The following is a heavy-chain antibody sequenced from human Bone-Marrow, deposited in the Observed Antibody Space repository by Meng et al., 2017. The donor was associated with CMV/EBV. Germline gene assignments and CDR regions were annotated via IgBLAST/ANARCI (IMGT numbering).Heavy chain of an antibody. CDR2: MNPNSGNT. CDR3: ARGPAEVATIGGWFDP. J-gene: IGHJ5*02. CDR1: GYTFTSYD. V-gene: IGHV1-8*03. Sequence: ASVKVSCKASGYTFTSYDINWVRQATGQGLEWMGWMNPNSGNTGYAQKFQGRVTITRNTSISTACMELSSVRSEDTGVYYRARGPAEVATIGGWFDPWGQGTLVTVSS. D-gene: IGHD3-16*01.